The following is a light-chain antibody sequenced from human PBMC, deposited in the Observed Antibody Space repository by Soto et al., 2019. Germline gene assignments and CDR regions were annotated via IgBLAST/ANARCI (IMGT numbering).Light chain of an antibody. Sequence: EIVLTQSPGTLSLSPGARATLSCRASQSVSSSYLAWYQQKPGQAPRLLIXGASSRATGIPDRFSGSGSGADFTLSISRLKPEDFAVDDCHQYGSSPPITFGQGTRLEIK. CDR2: GAS. CDR3: HQYGSSPPIT. CDR1: QSVSSSY. V-gene: IGKV3-20*01. J-gene: IGKJ5*01.